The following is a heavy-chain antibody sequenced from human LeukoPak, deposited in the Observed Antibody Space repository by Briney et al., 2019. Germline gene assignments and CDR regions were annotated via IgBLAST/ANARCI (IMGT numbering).Heavy chain of an antibody. D-gene: IGHD3-9*01. CDR3: ARGDHYDVLTGFQTPSHLSDY. J-gene: IGHJ4*02. CDR2: INPNSGDT. CDR1: GYTFTGYY. V-gene: IGHV1-2*02. Sequence: ASVKVSCKASGYTFTGYYVHWVRQAPGQGLEWMGWINPNSGDTNYAQKFQGRVTMTRGTSISTAYMELSRLTSDDTAVYYCARGDHYDVLTGFQTPSHLSDYWGQGTLVTVSS.